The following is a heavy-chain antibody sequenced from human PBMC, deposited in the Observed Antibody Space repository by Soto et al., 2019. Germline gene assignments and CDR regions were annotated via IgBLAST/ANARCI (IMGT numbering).Heavy chain of an antibody. Sequence: EVQLVESGGGLVQPGGSLRLSCTTSGFTFSTSWMHWVRQTPGKGLLWVSHISTDGSITNYADSAKGRFTISRDNAKNPLFLQMNNLRAEDTAVYFCARDIGYGGNWGQGTLVTVSS. D-gene: IGHD3-16*01. CDR3: ARDIGYGGN. CDR1: GFTFSTSW. CDR2: ISTDGSIT. J-gene: IGHJ4*02. V-gene: IGHV3-74*01.